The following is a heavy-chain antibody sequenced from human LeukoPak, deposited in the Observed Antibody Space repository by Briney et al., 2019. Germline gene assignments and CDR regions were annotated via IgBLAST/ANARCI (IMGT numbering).Heavy chain of an antibody. D-gene: IGHD3-10*01. CDR1: GFTVSSNY. CDR2: IYSGGST. J-gene: IGHJ5*02. CDR3: ARAIIGSEAFDP. V-gene: IGHV3-53*01. Sequence: HSGGSLRLSCAASGFTVSSNYMSWVRQAPGKGPEWVSVIYSGGSTYYADSVKGRFTISRDNSKNTLYLQMNSLRAEDTAVYYCARAIIGSEAFDPWGQGTLVTVSS.